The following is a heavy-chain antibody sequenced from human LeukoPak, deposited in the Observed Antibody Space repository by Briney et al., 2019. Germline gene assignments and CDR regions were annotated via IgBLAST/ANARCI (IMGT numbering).Heavy chain of an antibody. CDR2: MYNSGST. D-gene: IGHD2-2*01. Sequence: SETLSLTCTVSHGSISSYSWSWIRQTPEKGLEWIGYMYNSGSTNYNPSLKSRVTISVDTAKNQFSLKLSSVTAADTAVYYCARQASCSGTNCYPFDYWGQGTLVTVSS. CDR3: ARQASCSGTNCYPFDY. V-gene: IGHV4-59*08. CDR1: HGSISSYS. J-gene: IGHJ4*02.